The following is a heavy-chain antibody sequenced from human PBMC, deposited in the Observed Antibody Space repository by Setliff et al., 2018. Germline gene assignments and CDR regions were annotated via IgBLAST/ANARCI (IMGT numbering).Heavy chain of an antibody. Sequence: SETLSLTCTVSGGSISSYYWSWIRQPAGKGLEWIGRIHASGSPSYNPSLESRVTISLDTSTNQFSLKLSSVTAADTAVSYCARGYAARVGFGNWFDPWGQGTLVTVSS. CDR3: ARGYAARVGFGNWFDP. J-gene: IGHJ5*02. CDR1: GGSISSYY. D-gene: IGHD6-6*01. V-gene: IGHV4-4*07. CDR2: IHASGSP.